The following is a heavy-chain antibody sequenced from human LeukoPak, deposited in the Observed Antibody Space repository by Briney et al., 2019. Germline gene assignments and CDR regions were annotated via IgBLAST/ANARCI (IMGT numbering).Heavy chain of an antibody. CDR1: VNTFTRYD. V-gene: IGHV1-8*03. CDR3: ARGKRYSYYYYMDV. CDR2: MNPNSGNT. Sequence: ASVNVSCKSSVNTFTRYDINWVRQATGQGLEGMGWMNPNSGNTGYAQKFQGRVTITRNTSISTAYMELSSVRCEDTDVYYCARGKRYSYYYYMDVWGKRTTVTVSS. J-gene: IGHJ6*03.